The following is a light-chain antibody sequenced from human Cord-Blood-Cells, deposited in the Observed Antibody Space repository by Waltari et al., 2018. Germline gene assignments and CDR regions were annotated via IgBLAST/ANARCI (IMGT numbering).Light chain of an antibody. Sequence: EIVSTQHPATLSLSPGERATLSCRASQSVSSYLAWYQQKHGQAPRPRMYDASNSANGIPASFSGSGSGTDFTLTIISLEPEDFAGDYCQQRSDCPWTFGQWTKVEI. J-gene: IGKJ1*01. CDR3: QQRSDCPWT. CDR1: QSVSSY. CDR2: DAS. V-gene: IGKV3-11*01.